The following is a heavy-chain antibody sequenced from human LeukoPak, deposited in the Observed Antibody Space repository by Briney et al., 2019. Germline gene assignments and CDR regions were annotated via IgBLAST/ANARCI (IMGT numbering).Heavy chain of an antibody. Sequence: SETLSLTCAVYGGSFSGYYWSWIRQPPGKGLEWIGEINHSGSTNYNPSLKSRVTISVDTSKNQFSLKLSSVTAADTAVYYCARDITMVRGVSLWFDPWGQGTLVTVSS. D-gene: IGHD3-10*01. J-gene: IGHJ5*02. V-gene: IGHV4-34*01. CDR3: ARDITMVRGVSLWFDP. CDR2: INHSGST. CDR1: GGSFSGYY.